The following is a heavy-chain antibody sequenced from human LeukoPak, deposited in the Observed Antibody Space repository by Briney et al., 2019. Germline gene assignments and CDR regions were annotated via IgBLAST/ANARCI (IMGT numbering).Heavy chain of an antibody. Sequence: GGSLRLSCAASGFTFSSYGMHWVRQAPGKGLEWVAVIPYDGSNKYYADSVKGRFTISRDNSKNTLYLQMNSLRAEDTAVYYCAKPYDSTYYYYYYGMDVWGQGTTVTVSS. CDR3: AKPYDSTYYYYYYGMDV. CDR1: GFTFSSYG. CDR2: IPYDGSNK. V-gene: IGHV3-30*18. J-gene: IGHJ6*02. D-gene: IGHD3-22*01.